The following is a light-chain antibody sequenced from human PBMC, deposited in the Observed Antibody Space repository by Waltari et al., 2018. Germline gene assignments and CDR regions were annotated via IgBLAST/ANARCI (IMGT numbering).Light chain of an antibody. CDR3: CSYAASVHWL. Sequence: QSALTQPRSVSGSPGQSVPISCTGTSQDVGVYNHVSWYQQHPGRAPKLIIYDVDKRPSGVPDRFFGSKSGNTASLTISGLQADDESDFYCCSYAASVHWLFGGGTKVTVL. V-gene: IGLV2-11*01. CDR2: DVD. J-gene: IGLJ3*02. CDR1: SQDVGVYNH.